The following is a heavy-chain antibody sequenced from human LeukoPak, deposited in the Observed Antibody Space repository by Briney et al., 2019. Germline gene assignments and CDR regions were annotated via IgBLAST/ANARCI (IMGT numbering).Heavy chain of an antibody. CDR1: GFTVSVNY. D-gene: IGHD4-17*01. CDR2: IYYSGST. J-gene: IGHJ4*02. Sequence: GSLRLSCAASGFTVSVNYMSWVRQPAGKGLEWIGYIYYSGSTNYNPSLKSRVTISVDTSKNQFSLKLSSVTAADTAVYYCAREDYGYYFDYWGQGTLVTVSS. CDR3: AREDYGYYFDY. V-gene: IGHV4-59*02.